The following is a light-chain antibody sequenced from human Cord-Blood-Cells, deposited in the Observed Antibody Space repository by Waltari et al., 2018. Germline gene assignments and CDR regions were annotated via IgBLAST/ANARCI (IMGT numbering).Light chain of an antibody. Sequence: DIQMTQSPSSLSDSVGDRVTITCRASQSISSYLNWYQQKPGKAPKLLIYAASSLQSGVPSRFSGSGSGTDFTLTISSLQPEDFATYYCQQSYSTPLFTFGPGTKVDIK. V-gene: IGKV1-39*01. CDR2: AAS. J-gene: IGKJ3*01. CDR1: QSISSY. CDR3: QQSYSTPLFT.